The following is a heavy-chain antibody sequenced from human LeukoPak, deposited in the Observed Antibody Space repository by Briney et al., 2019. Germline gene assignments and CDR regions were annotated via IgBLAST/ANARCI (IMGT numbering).Heavy chain of an antibody. Sequence: PGGSLRLSCAASGFTFSHYWMTWVRQAPGKGLEWAATIKEDGSETYYVDSVQGRSTISRDNANNTLYLQMSSVGAEDTALYYCATSSWYRFDYWGQGVLVTVSS. J-gene: IGHJ4*02. CDR3: ATSSWYRFDY. CDR2: IKEDGSET. D-gene: IGHD6-13*01. CDR1: GFTFSHYW. V-gene: IGHV3-7*01.